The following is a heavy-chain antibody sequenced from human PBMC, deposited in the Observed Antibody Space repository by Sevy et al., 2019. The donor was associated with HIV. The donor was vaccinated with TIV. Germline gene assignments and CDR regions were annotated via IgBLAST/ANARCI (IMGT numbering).Heavy chain of an antibody. Sequence: ASVKVSCKVSGYTLTKLGMHWVRQAPGKGLEWMGSFDPEDGETIYAQKFQGRLTMTEDTSTDTAYMDLSSLRSEDTAVYFCATTKDYYESSGSPFDYWGPGTVVTVSS. CDR2: FDPEDGET. CDR3: ATTKDYYESSGSPFDY. J-gene: IGHJ4*02. D-gene: IGHD3-22*01. CDR1: GYTLTKLG. V-gene: IGHV1-24*01.